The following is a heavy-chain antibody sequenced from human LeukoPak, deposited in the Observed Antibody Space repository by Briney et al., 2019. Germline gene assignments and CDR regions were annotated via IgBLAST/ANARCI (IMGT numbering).Heavy chain of an antibody. Sequence: SETLSLTCAVYGGSFSGYYWSWIRQPPGKGLEWIGEINHSGSTNYNPSLKSRVTISVDTSKNQFSLKLSSVTAADTAVYYCARPRIAARPQNAFDIWGQGTMVTVSS. D-gene: IGHD6-6*01. CDR1: GGSFSGYY. V-gene: IGHV4-34*01. CDR3: ARPRIAARPQNAFDI. CDR2: INHSGST. J-gene: IGHJ3*02.